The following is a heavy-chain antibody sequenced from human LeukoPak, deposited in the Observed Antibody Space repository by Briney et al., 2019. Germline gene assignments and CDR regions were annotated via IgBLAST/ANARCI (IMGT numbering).Heavy chain of an antibody. J-gene: IGHJ6*02. D-gene: IGHD3-10*01. V-gene: IGHV3-66*01. CDR3: ARERTLYVSGSGYGMDV. Sequence: PGGSLRLSCAASGFSVSNNYMSWVRQAPGKGLEWVSVIYSGGSTFYADSVKGRFTISRDNSKNTLYLQMNSLRAEDTAVYFCARERTLYVSGSGYGMDVWGQGTTVTVSS. CDR2: IYSGGST. CDR1: GFSVSNNY.